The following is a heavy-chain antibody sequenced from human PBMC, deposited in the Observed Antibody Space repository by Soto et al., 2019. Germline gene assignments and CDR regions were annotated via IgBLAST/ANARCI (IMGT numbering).Heavy chain of an antibody. CDR2: VSYTGDT. CDR1: GGSISSYY. V-gene: IGHV4-59*08. J-gene: IGHJ4*02. CDR3: ARWASRTSRYYDC. Sequence: SETLSLTCTVSGGSISSYYWSWIRQPPGKGLEWIGYVSYTGDTTSKASLRSRVTISVDASKNQFSLNLNSVTAADTAVYYCARWASRTSRYYDCWGQGMLVTVSS. D-gene: IGHD6-13*01.